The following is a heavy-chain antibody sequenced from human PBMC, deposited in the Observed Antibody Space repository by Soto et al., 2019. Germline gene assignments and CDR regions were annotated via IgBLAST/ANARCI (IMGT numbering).Heavy chain of an antibody. CDR2: IYYAGST. CDR1: GGSINSYY. V-gene: IGHV4-59*08. J-gene: IGHJ4*02. Sequence: PSETLSLTCTVSGGSINSYYWSWIRQPPGRGLEWIGFIYYAGSTKYNPSLNSRVTISVDTSKNQFSLTVTSVTAADTAVYYCARQTMGIESWGQGTLVTVSS. CDR3: ARQTMGIES. D-gene: IGHD3-10*01.